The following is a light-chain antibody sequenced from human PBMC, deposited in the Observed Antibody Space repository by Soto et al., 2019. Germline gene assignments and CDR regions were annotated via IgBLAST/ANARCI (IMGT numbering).Light chain of an antibody. CDR3: QQRSNWPST. CDR2: DAS. V-gene: IGKV3-11*01. CDR1: QSVSSY. J-gene: IGKJ4*01. Sequence: EIVLTQSPATLSLSPGDRATLSCRASQSVSSYLAGYQQKPGQAPRLLIYDASNRATGIPARFSGSGSGTDFTLTITSLEPEDFAVYYCQQRSNWPSTFDGGTKVEIK.